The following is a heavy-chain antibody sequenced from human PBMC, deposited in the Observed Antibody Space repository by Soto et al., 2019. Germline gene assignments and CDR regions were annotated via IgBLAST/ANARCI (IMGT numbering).Heavy chain of an antibody. V-gene: IGHV3-23*01. CDR2: ISGSGGST. J-gene: IGHJ6*02. D-gene: IGHD3-22*01. Sequence: GGSLRLSCAASGFTFSSYAMSWVRQAPGKGLEWVSAISGSGGSTYYADSVKGRFTISRDNSKNTLYLQMNGLRAEDTAVYYCAKEQWLFRNYYGMDVWGQGTTVTVSS. CDR1: GFTFSSYA. CDR3: AKEQWLFRNYYGMDV.